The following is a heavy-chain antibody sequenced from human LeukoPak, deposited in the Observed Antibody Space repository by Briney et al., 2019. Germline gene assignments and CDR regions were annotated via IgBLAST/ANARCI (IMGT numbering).Heavy chain of an antibody. J-gene: IGHJ4*02. CDR2: IIPIFGTA. Sequence: SVKVSCKASGGTFSSYAISWVRQAPGQGLEWMGGIIPIFGTANYAQKFQGRVTITTDESTSTAYMELSSLRSEDTAVYYCARGGAYCSGGSCSSLDYWGQGTLVTVFS. CDR1: GGTFSSYA. CDR3: ARGGAYCSGGSCSSLDY. V-gene: IGHV1-69*05. D-gene: IGHD2-15*01.